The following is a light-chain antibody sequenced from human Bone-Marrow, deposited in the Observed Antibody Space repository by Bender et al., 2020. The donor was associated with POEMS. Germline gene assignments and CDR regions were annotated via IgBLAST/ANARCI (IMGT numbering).Light chain of an antibody. J-gene: IGLJ1*01. V-gene: IGLV3-25*02. CDR1: AFPKRY. CDR3: QSADSGSTSYV. CDR2: KDN. Sequence: SHELTQPPSVSVSPGQTAEITCSGDAFPKRYGHWYQRKPGQAPVLLIYKDNERPSRIPERFSGSSSGTTVTLTITGVQTEDEADYYCQSADSGSTSYVFGTGTKVTVL.